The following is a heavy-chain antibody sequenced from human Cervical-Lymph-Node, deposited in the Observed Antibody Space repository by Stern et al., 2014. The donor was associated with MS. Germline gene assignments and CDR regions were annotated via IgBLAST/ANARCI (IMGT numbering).Heavy chain of an antibody. CDR2: IYAGDSDT. CDR3: ARGDRRNWFDP. V-gene: IGHV5-51*03. J-gene: IGHJ5*02. Sequence: VQLVQSGAEVKKPGESLKISCKGSGYSFPNYWIAWVRQTPGKGLEWMVIIYAGDSDTRYSRSFEGQVTMSVDKSISTACLQWRGLKASDSAMYYCARGDRRNWFDPWGQGTLVTVSS. D-gene: IGHD3-10*01. CDR1: GYSFPNYW.